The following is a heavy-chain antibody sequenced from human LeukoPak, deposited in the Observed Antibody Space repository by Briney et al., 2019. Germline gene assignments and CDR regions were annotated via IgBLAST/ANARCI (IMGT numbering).Heavy chain of an antibody. D-gene: IGHD5-24*01. J-gene: IGHJ4*02. V-gene: IGHV3-53*01. CDR2: IYSSGST. CDR3: ARTFLSGDGHKVGYFDY. CDR1: GLTVRSSY. Sequence: PGGSLTLPCAASGLTVRSSYMSWVRQAPGKGPEWVSLIYSSGSTYYTDSVKGRFTISRDNSQNTLYLQINSMSAEDTAVYYCARTFLSGDGHKVGYFDYWGQRTLVTVSS.